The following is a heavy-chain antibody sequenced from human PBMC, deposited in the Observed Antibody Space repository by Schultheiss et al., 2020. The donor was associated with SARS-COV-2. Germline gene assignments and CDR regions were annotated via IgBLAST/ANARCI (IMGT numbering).Heavy chain of an antibody. CDR2: MYYSGSS. CDR1: GGSIHTNY. CDR3: TRGLDETGYGIDY. J-gene: IGHJ4*02. D-gene: IGHD1-1*01. V-gene: IGHV4-59*12. Sequence: SQTLSLTCTVSGGSIHTNYWSWIRQPPRKGLEWIGYMYYSGSSNYNPSLKSRVTLSVDKSKNQFSLKLSSVTAADTAVYYCTRGLDETGYGIDYWGQGNLVTVSS.